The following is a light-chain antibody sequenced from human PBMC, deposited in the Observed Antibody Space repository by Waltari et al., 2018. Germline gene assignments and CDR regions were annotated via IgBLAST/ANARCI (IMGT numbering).Light chain of an antibody. CDR1: NIGSKS. CDR3: QVWDSSSDHWV. Sequence: SYVLTQPPSVSVAPGKTARITCGGNNIGSKSVHWYQQKPGQAPVLVIYDDSDRPSGSPERFYGSNSGNTATLTISRVEAGDEADYYCQVWDSSSDHWVFGGGTKLTVL. CDR2: DDS. J-gene: IGLJ3*02. V-gene: IGLV3-21*04.